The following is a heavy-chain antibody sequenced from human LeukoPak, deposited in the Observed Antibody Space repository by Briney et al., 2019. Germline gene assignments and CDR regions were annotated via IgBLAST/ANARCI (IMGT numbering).Heavy chain of an antibody. Sequence: PSQTLSLTCTVSGGSISSGDYYWSWIRQPPGKGLEWIGYIYYSGTTYYNPSLKSRVTISVDTSKNQFSLKLTSVTAADTAVYFCARGPYGSGSYYWGQGTLVTISS. J-gene: IGHJ4*02. V-gene: IGHV4-30-4*01. CDR3: ARGPYGSGSYY. D-gene: IGHD3-10*01. CDR1: GGSISSGDYY. CDR2: IYYSGTT.